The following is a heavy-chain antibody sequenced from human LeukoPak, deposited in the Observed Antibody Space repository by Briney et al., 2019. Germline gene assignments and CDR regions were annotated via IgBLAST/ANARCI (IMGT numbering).Heavy chain of an antibody. CDR1: GGSISSYY. J-gene: IGHJ4*02. Sequence: SETLSLTCTVSGGSISSYYWSWIRQPPGKGLEWIGEINHSGSTNYNPSLKSRVTISVDTSKNQFSLKLSSVTAADTAVYYCARGSRRCSGGSCYSVLRYWGQGTLVTVSS. CDR3: ARGSRRCSGGSCYSVLRY. V-gene: IGHV4-34*01. CDR2: INHSGST. D-gene: IGHD2-15*01.